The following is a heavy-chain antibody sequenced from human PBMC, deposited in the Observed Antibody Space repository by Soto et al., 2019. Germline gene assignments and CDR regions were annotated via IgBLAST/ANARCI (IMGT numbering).Heavy chain of an antibody. V-gene: IGHV1-18*01. CDR3: ARESSYCDSSGYYYSYGMDV. CDR1: GYTFTSYG. Sequence: ASVKVSCKASGYTFTSYGISWVRQAPGQGLEWMGWISAYNGNTNYAQKLQGRVTMTTDTSTSTAYMELRSLRSDDTAVYYCARESSYCDSSGYYYSYGMDVWGQGTTVTVSS. CDR2: ISAYNGNT. J-gene: IGHJ6*02. D-gene: IGHD3-22*01.